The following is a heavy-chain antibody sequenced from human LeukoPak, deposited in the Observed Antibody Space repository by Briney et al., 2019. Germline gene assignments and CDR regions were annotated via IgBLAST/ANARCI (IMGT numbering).Heavy chain of an antibody. CDR3: AKGSYGYVLYFDS. V-gene: IGHV3-23*01. CDR1: GLTFSSYA. J-gene: IGHJ4*02. D-gene: IGHD5-18*01. CDR2: ISASGGST. Sequence: GGSLRLSCAVSGLTFSSYAMSWVRQAPGKGLEWVSGISASGGSTYYADYVKGRFTISRDGSKNALYLQMNSLRAEDTAVYFCAKGSYGYVLYFDSWGQGALVTVSS.